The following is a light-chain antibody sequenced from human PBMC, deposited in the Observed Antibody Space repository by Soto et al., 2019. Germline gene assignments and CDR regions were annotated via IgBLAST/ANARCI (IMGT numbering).Light chain of an antibody. CDR1: SSDVGGYNY. J-gene: IGLJ2*01. CDR3: SSYAGSSNLV. CDR2: EVN. V-gene: IGLV2-8*01. Sequence: QSALTQPPSASGSPGQSVTISCTGTSSDVGGYNYVSWYQQHPGKAPKLMIYEVNKRPSGVPDRFSGSKSGNTASLTVSGVKSEDEADYYCSSYAGSSNLVFVEGTKPTLL.